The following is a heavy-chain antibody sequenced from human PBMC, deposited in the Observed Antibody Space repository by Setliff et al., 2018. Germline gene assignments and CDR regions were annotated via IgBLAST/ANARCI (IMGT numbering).Heavy chain of an antibody. Sequence: GGSLRLSCAASAFTFNKYAVTWLRQAPGKGLEWVSSITVSGHTTYADSVEGRFSISRDNSRNTLYLQMNSLRAEDTASYFCSRDPNGDYVGAFNPWGQGILVTVSS. CDR3: SRDPNGDYVGAFNP. CDR2: ITVSGHTT. J-gene: IGHJ5*02. D-gene: IGHD4-17*01. CDR1: AFTFNKYA. V-gene: IGHV3-23*01.